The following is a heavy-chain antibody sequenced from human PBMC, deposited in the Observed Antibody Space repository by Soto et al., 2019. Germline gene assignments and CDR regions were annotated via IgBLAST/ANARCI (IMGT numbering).Heavy chain of an antibody. CDR1: GFTFISYW. V-gene: IGHV3-7*03. CDR3: ARDLRDCGGDCYLNSPLDV. CDR2: IKQDGSEK. D-gene: IGHD2-21*02. J-gene: IGHJ6*02. Sequence: GGSLRLSCAASGFTFISYWMSWVRQAPGKGLEWVANIKQDGSEKYYVDSVKGRFTISRDNAKNSLYLQMNSLRAEDTAVYYCARDLRDCGGDCYLNSPLDVWGQGTTVTVSS.